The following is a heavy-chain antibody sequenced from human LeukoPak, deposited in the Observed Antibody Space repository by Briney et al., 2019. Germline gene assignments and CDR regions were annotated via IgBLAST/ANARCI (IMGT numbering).Heavy chain of an antibody. D-gene: IGHD4-11*01. J-gene: IGHJ6*03. CDR1: GYTFTSYG. CDR3: ARANSNSYYYYYYMDV. Sequence: ASVKVSCKAPGYTFTSYGISWVRQAPGQGLEWMGWISAYNGNTNYAQKLQGRVTMTTDTSTSTAYMELRSLRSDDTAVYYCARANSNSYYYYYYMDVWGKGTTVTVSS. CDR2: ISAYNGNT. V-gene: IGHV1-18*01.